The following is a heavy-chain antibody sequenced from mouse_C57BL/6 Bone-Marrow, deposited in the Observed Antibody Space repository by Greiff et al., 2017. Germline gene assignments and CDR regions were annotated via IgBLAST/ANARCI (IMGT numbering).Heavy chain of an antibody. CDR1: GYTFTEYT. D-gene: IGHD2-1*01. V-gene: IGHV1-62-2*01. J-gene: IGHJ4*01. CDR3: ARHEIYYGTMDY. CDR2: FYPGSGSI. Sequence: QVQLQQSGAELVKPGASVKLSCKASGYTFTEYTIHWVKQRSGQGLEWIGWFYPGSGSIKYNEKFKDKATLTADNASSTVYMELSRLTSEDSAVDFCARHEIYYGTMDYWGQGTSVTVSS.